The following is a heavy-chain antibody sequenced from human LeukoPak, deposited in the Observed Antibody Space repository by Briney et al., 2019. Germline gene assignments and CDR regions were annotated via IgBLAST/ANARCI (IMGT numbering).Heavy chain of an antibody. CDR3: ARTSSGYYYGHFDY. J-gene: IGHJ4*02. V-gene: IGHV4-39*01. Sequence: PSETLSLTCTVSGGSISSSSYYWGWIRQPPGTGLEWIGSIYYSGSTYYNPSLKSRVTISVDTSKNQLSLKLSSVTAADTAVYYCARTSSGYYYGHFDYWGQGTLVTVSS. CDR2: IYYSGST. CDR1: GGSISSSSYY. D-gene: IGHD3-22*01.